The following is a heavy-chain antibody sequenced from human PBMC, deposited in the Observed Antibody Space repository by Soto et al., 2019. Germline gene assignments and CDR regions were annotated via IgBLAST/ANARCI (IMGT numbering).Heavy chain of an antibody. V-gene: IGHV3-9*01. CDR3: AKDLTNYDSSGHYFDF. CDR2: ISWNSGSV. CDR1: GFTFDDYA. J-gene: IGHJ4*02. D-gene: IGHD3-22*01. Sequence: EVQLVESGGGLVQPGRSLRLSCAASGFTFDDYAMHWVRQAPGKGPEWVSGISWNSGSVGYADSVKGRFTISRDNAKNSLYLQMNSLRAEDTAFYYCAKDLTNYDSSGHYFDFWGQGTLVTVSS.